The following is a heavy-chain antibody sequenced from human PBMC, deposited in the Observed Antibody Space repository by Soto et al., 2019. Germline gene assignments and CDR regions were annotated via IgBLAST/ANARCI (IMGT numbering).Heavy chain of an antibody. J-gene: IGHJ5*02. Sequence: QVQLQESGPGLVKPSETLSLTCTVSGGSVSSGSYYWSWIRQPPGKGLEWIGYIYYSGSTNYNPSLTSRVTISVDTSKNQFSLKLSSVTAADTAVYYCARFGDSSDPWGQGTLVTVSS. CDR1: GGSVSSGSYY. CDR3: ARFGDSSDP. V-gene: IGHV4-61*01. D-gene: IGHD4-17*01. CDR2: IYYSGST.